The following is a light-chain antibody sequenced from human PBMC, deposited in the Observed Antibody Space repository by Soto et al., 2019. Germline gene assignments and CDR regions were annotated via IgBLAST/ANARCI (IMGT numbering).Light chain of an antibody. Sequence: ELVLTQSPGTLSLSPGERATLSCRASQSVSSSYLAWYQQKPGQAPSLLIYGASIRATGRQDRLSGSGSGTDFSLTISRLEPEDFALYYCQRCEGSPLLNCGGENKLAIK. V-gene: IGKV3-20*01. J-gene: IGKJ4*01. CDR2: GAS. CDR1: QSVSSSY. CDR3: QRCEGSPLLN.